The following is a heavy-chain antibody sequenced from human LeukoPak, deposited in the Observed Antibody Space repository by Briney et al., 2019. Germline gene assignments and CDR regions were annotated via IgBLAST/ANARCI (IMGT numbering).Heavy chain of an antibody. CDR2: IKQDGSEK. Sequence: GGSLRLSSAASGFTFSIYWMSWVRQAPGKGLEWVANIKQDGSEKYYVDSVKGRFTISRDNAKNSLYLQMNSLRAEDTAVYYCARVVAAAGTYYFDYWGQGTLVTVSS. CDR1: GFTFSIYW. D-gene: IGHD6-13*01. CDR3: ARVVAAAGTYYFDY. V-gene: IGHV3-7*01. J-gene: IGHJ4*02.